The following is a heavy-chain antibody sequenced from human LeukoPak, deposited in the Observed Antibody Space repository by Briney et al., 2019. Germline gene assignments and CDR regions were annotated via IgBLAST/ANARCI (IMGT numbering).Heavy chain of an antibody. D-gene: IGHD3-10*02. CDR3: AELGITMIGGV. CDR2: ISSSGSTI. V-gene: IGHV3-48*03. J-gene: IGHJ6*04. Sequence: ASGFTXSSYEMNWVRQAPGKGLEWVSYISSSGSTIYYADSVKGRFTISRDNAKNSLYLQMNSLRAEDTAVYYCAELGITMIGGVWGKGTSVTISS. CDR1: GFTXSSYE.